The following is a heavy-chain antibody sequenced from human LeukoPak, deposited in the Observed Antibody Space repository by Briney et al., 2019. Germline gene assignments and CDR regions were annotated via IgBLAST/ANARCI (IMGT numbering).Heavy chain of an antibody. Sequence: GGSLRLSCAASGFTFSSYGMHWVRQAPGQGLEWVAFIHYDGSNKYYADSVKGRFTISRDNSKNTLYLPMNSLRAEDTAVYYCAKGTGTTSSSGYYGAFNIWGQGTMVTVSS. CDR3: AKGTGTTSSSGYYGAFNI. V-gene: IGHV3-30*02. CDR2: IHYDGSNK. J-gene: IGHJ3*02. CDR1: GFTFSSYG. D-gene: IGHD3-22*01.